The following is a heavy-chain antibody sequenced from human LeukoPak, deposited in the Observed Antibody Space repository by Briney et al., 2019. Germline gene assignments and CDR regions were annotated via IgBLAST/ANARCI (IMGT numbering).Heavy chain of an antibody. CDR3: TTDRGRPAAIDY. J-gene: IGHJ4*02. CDR1: GFRFSDHY. V-gene: IGHV3-72*01. D-gene: IGHD2-2*01. Sequence: GGSLRLSCAGSGFRFSDHYMDWVRQAPGKGLEWVGRSRDKANSHTSVYAASVRGRFTISRDDSETSMYLQMNSLKTEDTAVYYCTTDRGRPAAIDYWGQGTLVTVSS. CDR2: SRDKANSHTS.